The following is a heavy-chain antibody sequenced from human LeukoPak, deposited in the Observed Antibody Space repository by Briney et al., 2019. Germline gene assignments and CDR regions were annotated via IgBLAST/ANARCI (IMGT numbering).Heavy chain of an antibody. D-gene: IGHD6-6*01. V-gene: IGHV3-74*01. Sequence: GGSLRLSCAASGFTFSSHWMHWVRQTPGRGLVWVSRISTDGGTTVYADSVKGRFTISRDNAKNTLYLEMNSLRAEDTAVYFCASPSREYSTSGYFDYWGQGTLVTVSS. CDR1: GFTFSSHW. CDR2: ISTDGGTT. CDR3: ASPSREYSTSGYFDY. J-gene: IGHJ4*02.